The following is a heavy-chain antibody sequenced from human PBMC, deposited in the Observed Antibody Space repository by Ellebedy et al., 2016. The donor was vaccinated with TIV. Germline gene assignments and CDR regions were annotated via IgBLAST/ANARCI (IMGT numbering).Heavy chain of an antibody. CDR3: AKPPPYTGAQLGDWYFDL. CDR1: GGYFSSSDYY. CDR2: IYYSGAT. J-gene: IGHJ2*01. V-gene: IGHV4-39*01. Sequence: MPSETLSLTCTVSGGYFSSSDYYWGWIRQSPGKGLEWIGSIYYSGATYYNPSLRSRVTMSVDTSKNQFSLNLSSVTAADTAVYYCAKPPPYTGAQLGDWYFDLWGRGTLVTVSS. D-gene: IGHD1-1*01.